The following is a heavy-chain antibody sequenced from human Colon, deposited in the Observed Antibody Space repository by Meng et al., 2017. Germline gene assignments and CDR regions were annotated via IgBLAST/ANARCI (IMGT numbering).Heavy chain of an antibody. Sequence: QVQLQESGPGLVKPSGTLSLTCTVSGGSLSTKNWWTWVRQPPGRGLEWIGEISHDGRTNYNPSLRSRVAISADTSKSQFSLYLRSVTAADTAVYYCAREWRHYYGAGSFDHWGQGALVTVSS. V-gene: IGHV4-4*02. CDR2: ISHDGRT. J-gene: IGHJ4*02. CDR3: AREWRHYYGAGSFDH. CDR1: GGSLSTKNW. D-gene: IGHD3-10*01.